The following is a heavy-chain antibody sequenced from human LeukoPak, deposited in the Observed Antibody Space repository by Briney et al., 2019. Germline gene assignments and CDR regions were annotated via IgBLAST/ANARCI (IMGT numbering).Heavy chain of an antibody. J-gene: IGHJ4*02. D-gene: IGHD3-3*01. CDR1: GFTFSDHY. V-gene: IGHV3-23*01. CDR3: AKQKPTNYDFWSGYWFDY. CDR2: ISGSGGST. Sequence: GGSLRLSCAASGFTFSDHYMDWVRQAPGKGLEWVSAISGSGGSTYYADSVKGRFTISRDNSKNTLYLQMNSLRAEDTAVYYCAKQKPTNYDFWSGYWFDYWGQGTLVTVSS.